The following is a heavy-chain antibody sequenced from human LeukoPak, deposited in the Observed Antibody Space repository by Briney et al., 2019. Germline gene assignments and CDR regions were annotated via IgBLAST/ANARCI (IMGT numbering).Heavy chain of an antibody. D-gene: IGHD2-21*02. V-gene: IGHV3-21*01. CDR3: ARDPYCGGDCYPDAFDF. CDR2: ISSSSSYI. J-gene: IGHJ3*01. Sequence: GGSLRLSCAASGFTFSSYSMNWVRQAPGKGLEWVSSISSSSSYIYYADSVKGRFTISRDNAKNSLYLQMNSLRAEDTAVYYCARDPYCGGDCYPDAFDFWGQGTMVTVSS. CDR1: GFTFSSYS.